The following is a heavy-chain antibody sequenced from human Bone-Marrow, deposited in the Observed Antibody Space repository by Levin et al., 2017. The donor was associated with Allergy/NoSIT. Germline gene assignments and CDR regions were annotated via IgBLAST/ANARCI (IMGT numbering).Heavy chain of an antibody. CDR2: ISGSLNYI. V-gene: IGHV3-21*06. CDR1: GFTFTSYT. D-gene: IGHD3-3*01. Sequence: RTGGSLRLSCATSGFTFTSYTLAWVRQTPGKGLEWVSFISGSLNYIYYADSVKGRFTMSRDNAKNSVYLQMDSLRAEDTATYYCSSFVTPSSWFDPWGPGTLVIVSS. J-gene: IGHJ5*02. CDR3: SSFVTPSSWFDP.